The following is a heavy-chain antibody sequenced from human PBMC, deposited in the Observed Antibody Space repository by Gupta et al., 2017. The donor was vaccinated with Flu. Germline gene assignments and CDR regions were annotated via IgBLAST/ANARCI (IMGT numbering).Heavy chain of an antibody. D-gene: IGHD3-22*01. CDR1: GGSISGNY. CDR3: ARVPYSYDGRGYFGFDY. CDR2: VYYTGST. J-gene: IGHJ4*02. Sequence: QVQLQESGPRLVKPSETLSLTCTVSGGSISGNYWSWIRQPPGKGLEWIAYVYYTGSTNYNPSLESRVTISVDTSKNQFSLRLSSVTAADTALYYCARVPYSYDGRGYFGFDYWGQGTLVTVSS. V-gene: IGHV4-59*01.